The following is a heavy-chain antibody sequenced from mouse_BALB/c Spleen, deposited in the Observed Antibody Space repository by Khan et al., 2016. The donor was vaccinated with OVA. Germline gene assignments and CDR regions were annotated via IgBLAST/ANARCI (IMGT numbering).Heavy chain of an antibody. J-gene: IGHJ2*01. Sequence: VQLQQSGAELAKPGASVKMSCKASGYTFINYWILWVKQRPGQGLEWIGYINPSTGYTEYSQNFKDKATLTADKSSSTAYMQQSSLTSEDSAVYYCARRGLRWDFDYWGQGTTLTVSS. CDR2: INPSTGYT. V-gene: IGHV1-7*01. D-gene: IGHD1-1*01. CDR1: GYTFINYW. CDR3: ARRGLRWDFDY.